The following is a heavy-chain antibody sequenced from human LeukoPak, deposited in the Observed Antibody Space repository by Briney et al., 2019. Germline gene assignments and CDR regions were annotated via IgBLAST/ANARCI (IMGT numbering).Heavy chain of an antibody. J-gene: IGHJ5*02. D-gene: IGHD6-6*01. CDR3: ARDLIAARPGWFDP. CDR1: GYIFTNYF. V-gene: IGHV1-18*01. CDR2: ISAYNGNT. Sequence: ASVKVSCKTSGYIFTNYFMHWVRQAPGQGLEWMGWISAYNGNTNYAQNLQGRVTLTTDTSASTAYMELRSLRSDDTAVYYCARDLIAARPGWFDPWGQGTLVIVSS.